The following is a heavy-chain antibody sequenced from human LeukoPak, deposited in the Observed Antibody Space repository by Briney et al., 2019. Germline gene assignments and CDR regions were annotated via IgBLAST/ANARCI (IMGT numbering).Heavy chain of an antibody. V-gene: IGHV3-23*01. CDR3: ARGSVVTFDY. J-gene: IGHJ4*02. D-gene: IGHD4-23*01. CDR1: GFNFSGYA. CDR2: ISGSGGST. Sequence: GGSLRLSCAASGFNFSGYAMNWVRQAPGKGLKWVSSISGSGGSTYYTDSVKGRFTISRDNSKNTLYLQMHSLRAEDTAVYYCARGSVVTFDYWGQGTLVTVSS.